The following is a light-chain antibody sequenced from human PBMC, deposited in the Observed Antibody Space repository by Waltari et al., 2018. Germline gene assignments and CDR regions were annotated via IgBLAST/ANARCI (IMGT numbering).Light chain of an antibody. J-gene: IGLJ3*02. CDR3: SSYTSTNTWV. CDR1: SRDVGGYNY. CDR2: DVS. Sequence: QSALTQPASVSGSPGQSITISCTGTSRDVGGYNYVTLYQQHPGKAPKLLIFDVSKRPSGVSNRFSGAKSGNTASLTISGLQAEDEAEYYCSSYTSTNTWVFGGGTKLTVL. V-gene: IGLV2-14*03.